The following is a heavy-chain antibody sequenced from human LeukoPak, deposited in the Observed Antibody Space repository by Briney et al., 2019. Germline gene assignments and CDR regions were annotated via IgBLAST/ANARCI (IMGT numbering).Heavy chain of an antibody. Sequence: GGSLRLSCAASGFTFSSYARSWVRQAPGKGLEWVANIKQDGSEKYHVDSVKGRFTISRDNAKNSLYLQMNSLRAEDTAVYYCARTPRGYCSGGRCNYHGMDVWGQGTTVTVSS. CDR2: IKQDGSEK. CDR1: GFTFSSYA. CDR3: ARTPRGYCSGGRCNYHGMDV. D-gene: IGHD2-15*01. V-gene: IGHV3-7*01. J-gene: IGHJ6*02.